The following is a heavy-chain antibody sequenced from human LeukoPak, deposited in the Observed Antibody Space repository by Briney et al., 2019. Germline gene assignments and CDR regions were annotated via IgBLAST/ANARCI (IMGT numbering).Heavy chain of an antibody. CDR3: ARNPSKTGWFDP. D-gene: IGHD4-11*01. V-gene: IGHV1-8*01. J-gene: IGHJ5*02. CDR1: GYTFSSYD. CDR2: MNPNSGNT. Sequence: GASVKVSCKASGYTFSSYDINWVRQATGQGLGWMGWMNPNSGNTGYAQKFQGRVTMTRNTSVSTAYMELSSLTSEDTAVYYCARNPSKTGWFDPWGQGTLVTVSS.